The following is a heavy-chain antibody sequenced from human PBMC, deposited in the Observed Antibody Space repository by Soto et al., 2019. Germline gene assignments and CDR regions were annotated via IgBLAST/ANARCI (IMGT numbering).Heavy chain of an antibody. CDR1: GYTFTSYY. D-gene: IGHD3-22*01. CDR2: INPSGGST. J-gene: IGHJ4*02. Sequence: ASVKVSCKASGYTFTSYYMHWVRQAPGQGLEWMGIINPSGGSTSYAQKFQGRVTMTRDTSTSTDYMELSSLRSEDTAVYYCAREYYYDSSGYYSIDYWGQGTLVTVSS. V-gene: IGHV1-46*01. CDR3: AREYYYDSSGYYSIDY.